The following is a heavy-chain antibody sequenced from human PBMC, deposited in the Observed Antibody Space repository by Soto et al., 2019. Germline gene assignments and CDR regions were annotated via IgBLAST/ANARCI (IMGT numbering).Heavy chain of an antibody. J-gene: IGHJ6*02. Sequence: QVQLVQSGAEVKRPGSSVKVSCKASGGTFRNLAISWVRQAPGQGLEWIGGIIPMYDSPDYTGKFQGRVTITADEFTSTAYMELSSLRYEDTAMYYCATETLGFYGMDVWGQGTTVTVSS. D-gene: IGHD1-26*01. V-gene: IGHV1-69*01. CDR3: ATETLGFYGMDV. CDR2: IIPMYDSP. CDR1: GGTFRNLA.